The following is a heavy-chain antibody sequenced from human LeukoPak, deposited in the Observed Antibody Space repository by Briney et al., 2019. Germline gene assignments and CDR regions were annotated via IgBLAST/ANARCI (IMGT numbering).Heavy chain of an antibody. CDR3: ARDFSVAAGLSYYYYYGMDV. CDR1: QHTFSSYG. CDR2: ISVYNVNT. V-gene: IGHV1-18*04. J-gene: IGHJ6*04. Sequence: APVGPSGSPAQHTFSSYGIMWVTESPGQGLKCMGWISVYNVNTNYAKKLKGRVTMTTDTSTSTAYMELRSLRSDDTAVYYCARDFSVAAGLSYYYYYGMDVWGKGTTVTVSS. D-gene: IGHD6-13*01.